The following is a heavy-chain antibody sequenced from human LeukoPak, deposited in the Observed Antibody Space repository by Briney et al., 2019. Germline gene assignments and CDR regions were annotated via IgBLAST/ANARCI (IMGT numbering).Heavy chain of an antibody. J-gene: IGHJ5*02. Sequence: SETLSLTCTVSCDSINSSYWSWIRQPPGHELEWIGYISYSGSTSSNPSLRSRVTISVDTSKNQFSLRLTSVTAADTAMYYCARGGQLNWFDPWGQGTLVTVSS. CDR1: CDSINSSY. CDR2: ISYSGST. D-gene: IGHD5-18*01. V-gene: IGHV4-59*01. CDR3: ARGGQLNWFDP.